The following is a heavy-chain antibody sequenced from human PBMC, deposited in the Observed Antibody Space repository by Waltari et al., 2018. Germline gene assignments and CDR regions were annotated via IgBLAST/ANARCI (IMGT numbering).Heavy chain of an antibody. CDR2: IIPIFGTA. J-gene: IGHJ4*02. D-gene: IGHD3-10*01. V-gene: IGHV1-69*05. Sequence: QVQLVQSGAEVKKPGSSVKVSCKASGGTFSSYAISWVRQAPGQGLEWMGGIIPIFGTANYAQKFQGRVTITTDESTSTAYMELSSVTAADTAVYYCARYDKLWFGESHWGQGTLVTVSS. CDR1: GGTFSSYA. CDR3: ARYDKLWFGESH.